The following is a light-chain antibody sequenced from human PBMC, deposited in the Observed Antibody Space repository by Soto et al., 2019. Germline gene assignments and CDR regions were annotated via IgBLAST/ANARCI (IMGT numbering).Light chain of an antibody. CDR2: DVT. CDR3: NSYTSRSTPYVV. Sequence: QSVLTQPASVSGSPGQSITISCTGTSSDVGGYNYVSWYQQHPGKAPKLMIFDVTNRPSGVSNRFSGSKSGNTASLTISGLQAEDEADYYCNSYTSRSTPYVVFGGGTQLTVL. V-gene: IGLV2-14*01. J-gene: IGLJ2*01. CDR1: SSDVGGYNY.